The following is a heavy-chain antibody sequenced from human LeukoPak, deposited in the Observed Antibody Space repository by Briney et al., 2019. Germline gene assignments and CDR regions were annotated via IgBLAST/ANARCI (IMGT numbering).Heavy chain of an antibody. CDR2: ITEDGSEK. Sequence: PGGSLRLSCAASGFTFSTYWMTWVRQAPGKGLEWVANITEDGSEKYCVDSVKGRFTISRDNAKNSLYLQMNSLRAEDTAVYYCARGDYWNDGVSAFDIWGQGTMVTASS. CDR3: ARGDYWNDGVSAFDI. V-gene: IGHV3-7*01. D-gene: IGHD1-1*01. J-gene: IGHJ3*02. CDR1: GFTFSTYW.